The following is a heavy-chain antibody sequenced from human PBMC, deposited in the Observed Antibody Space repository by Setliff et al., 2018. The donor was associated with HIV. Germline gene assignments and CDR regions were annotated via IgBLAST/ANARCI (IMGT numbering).Heavy chain of an antibody. Sequence: GESLKISCKASGYNFANYWIGWVRRRPGKGLEWMGIIYPDDSDTKYSPSFQGQVSISADKSTSTAFLQWISLKASDTATYYCARQPSGFLNPKDSFDFWGQGTRVTVSS. CDR3: ARQPSGFLNPKDSFDF. V-gene: IGHV5-51*01. CDR2: IYPDDSDT. J-gene: IGHJ3*01. CDR1: GYNFANYW.